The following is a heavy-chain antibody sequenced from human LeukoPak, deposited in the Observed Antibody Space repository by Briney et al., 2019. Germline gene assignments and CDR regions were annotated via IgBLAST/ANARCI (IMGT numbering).Heavy chain of an antibody. Sequence: SETLSLTCPVSGGSISSYYWSWIRQPAGKGLEWIGRIYTSGSTNYNPSLKSQVTMSVNTSKNQFSLKLSSVTAADTAVYYCARVYYDSSGYYYFDYWGQGTLVTVSS. D-gene: IGHD3-22*01. CDR2: IYTSGST. CDR1: GGSISSYY. CDR3: ARVYYDSSGYYYFDY. J-gene: IGHJ4*02. V-gene: IGHV4-4*07.